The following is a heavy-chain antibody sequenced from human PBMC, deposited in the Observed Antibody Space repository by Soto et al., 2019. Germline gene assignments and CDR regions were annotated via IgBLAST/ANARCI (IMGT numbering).Heavy chain of an antibody. Sequence: ASVKVSCKASGYTFTGYYMHWVRQAPGQGLEWMGWINPNSGGTNYAQKFRGWVTMTRDTSISTAYMELSRLRSDDTAVYYCARTPGIAVAGPSDYYYYGMDVWGQGTTVTVSS. CDR3: ARTPGIAVAGPSDYYYYGMDV. V-gene: IGHV1-2*04. CDR2: INPNSGGT. CDR1: GYTFTGYY. D-gene: IGHD6-19*01. J-gene: IGHJ6*02.